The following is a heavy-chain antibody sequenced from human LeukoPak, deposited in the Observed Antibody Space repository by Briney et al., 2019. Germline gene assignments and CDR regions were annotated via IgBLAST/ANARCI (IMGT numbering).Heavy chain of an antibody. J-gene: IGHJ6*03. CDR1: GFAFSNFA. Sequence: GGSLRLSCAASGFAFSNFAMHWVRQAPGKGLEWVAVVSYEGTIKYYSDSAKGRFTISRDNAKNSLYLRMDSLRAEDTAVYYCARLNYDFWSGVWEGYYMDVWGKGTTVTVSS. CDR3: ARLNYDFWSGVWEGYYMDV. CDR2: VSYEGTIK. V-gene: IGHV3-30*03. D-gene: IGHD3-3*01.